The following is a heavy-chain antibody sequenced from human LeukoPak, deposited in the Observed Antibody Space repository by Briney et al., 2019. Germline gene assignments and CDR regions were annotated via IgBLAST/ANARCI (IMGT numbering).Heavy chain of an antibody. CDR3: ARHNLWGYLNGMDV. V-gene: IGHV4-59*08. D-gene: IGHD2-15*01. CDR2: INNSGST. J-gene: IGHJ6*02. CDR1: GGSISRYY. Sequence: SETLSLTCTVSGGSISRYYWSWIRQPPGKGLEWIGYINNSGSTNYNPSLKSRVTISVDTSKNQFSLRLSSVTAADTAVYYCARHNLWGYLNGMDVWGQGTTVTVSS.